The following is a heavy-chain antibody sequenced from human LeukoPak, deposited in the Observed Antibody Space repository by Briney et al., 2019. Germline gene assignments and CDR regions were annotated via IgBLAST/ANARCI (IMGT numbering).Heavy chain of an antibody. V-gene: IGHV3-43D*03. Sequence: GRSLRLSCAASGFTFDDYAMHWVRQAPGKGLEWVSLISWDGGSTYYADSVKGRFTISRDNSKNSLYLQMNSLRAEDAALYYCAKDYCSGGSCYSFDYWGQGTLVTVSS. D-gene: IGHD2-15*01. CDR3: AKDYCSGGSCYSFDY. CDR2: ISWDGGST. CDR1: GFTFDDYA. J-gene: IGHJ4*02.